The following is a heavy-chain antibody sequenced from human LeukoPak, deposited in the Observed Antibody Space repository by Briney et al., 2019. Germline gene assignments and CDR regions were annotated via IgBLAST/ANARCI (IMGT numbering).Heavy chain of an antibody. V-gene: IGHV1-69*04. J-gene: IGHJ5*02. Sequence: SVKLSCKASGGTFSSYAISWVRQAPGQGLEWMGRIIPIFGITNYAQKFQGRVTITADKSTSTAYMELSSLRSEDTAVYYCARDEVVVVAATGGSHSWFDPWGEGTLVTVSS. D-gene: IGHD2-15*01. CDR2: IIPIFGIT. CDR1: GGTFSSYA. CDR3: ARDEVVVVAATGGSHSWFDP.